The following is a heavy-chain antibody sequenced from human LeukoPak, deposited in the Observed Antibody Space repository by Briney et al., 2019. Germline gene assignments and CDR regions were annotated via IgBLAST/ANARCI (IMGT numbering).Heavy chain of an antibody. D-gene: IGHD6-13*01. J-gene: IGHJ5*02. CDR3: ARDGGSSWANWFDP. Sequence: PSETLSLTCTVSGGSVSSGSYYWSWIWQPPGKGLEWIGYIYYSGSTNYNPSLKSRVTISVDTSKNQFSLKLSSVTAADTAVYYCARDGGSSWANWFDPWGQGTLVTVSS. CDR1: GGSVSSGSYY. V-gene: IGHV4-61*01. CDR2: IYYSGST.